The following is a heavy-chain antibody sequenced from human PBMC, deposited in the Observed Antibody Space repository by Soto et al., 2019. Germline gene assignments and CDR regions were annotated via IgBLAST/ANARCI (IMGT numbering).Heavy chain of an antibody. J-gene: IGHJ6*02. Sequence: GGSLRLSCAASGFTFSSYGMHWVRQAPGKGLEWVAVIWYDGSNKYYADSVKGLFTISRDNSKNTIYLQMISLRAEDTVVYYCARDFIEFIMVRGEGMNVYYGMDVWGQGTTVTVSS. CDR3: ARDFIEFIMVRGEGMNVYYGMDV. V-gene: IGHV3-33*01. D-gene: IGHD3-10*01. CDR1: GFTFSSYG. CDR2: IWYDGSNK.